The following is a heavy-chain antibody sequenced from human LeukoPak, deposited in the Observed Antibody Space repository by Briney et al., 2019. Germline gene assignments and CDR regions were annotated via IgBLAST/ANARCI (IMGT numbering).Heavy chain of an antibody. V-gene: IGHV1-18*01. CDR3: ATDYYDSSGYYYVSDY. D-gene: IGHD3-22*01. CDR1: GYTFTSYG. J-gene: IGHJ4*02. CDR2: IRAYNGNT. Sequence: ASVKVSCKASGYTFTSYGISWVRQTPGQGLEWMRWIRAYNGNTNYAQKLQGRVTMTTDTSTSTAYMELRSLRSDDTAVYYCATDYYDSSGYYYVSDYWGQGTLVTVSS.